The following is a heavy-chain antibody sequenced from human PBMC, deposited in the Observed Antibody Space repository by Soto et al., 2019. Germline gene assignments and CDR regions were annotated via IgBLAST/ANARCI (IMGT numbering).Heavy chain of an antibody. J-gene: IGHJ4*02. CDR3: ARVPAIGVVGASHPFDY. V-gene: IGHV4-59*01. CDR2: IYYSGGT. Sequence: SETLSLTCTVSGGSINSHYYWSWIRQPPGKGLECIGYIYYSGGTNYNPSLKSRVTISVDTSKNQFSLNLNSVTAADTAVYYCARVPAIGVVGASHPFDYWGQGTLVTVSS. CDR1: GGSINSHYY. D-gene: IGHD1-26*01.